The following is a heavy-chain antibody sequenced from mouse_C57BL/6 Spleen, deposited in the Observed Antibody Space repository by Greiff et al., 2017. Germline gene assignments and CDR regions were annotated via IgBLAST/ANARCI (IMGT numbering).Heavy chain of an antibody. Sequence: QVQLQQPGAELVKPGASVKVSCKASGYTFTSYWMHWVKQRPGQGLEWIGRIHPSDSATNYNQKFKGKATLTVDKSSSTAYMQLSSLTSEDSAVYYCAIDDYDPLSFDYWGQGTTLTVSS. CDR1: GYTFTSYW. CDR3: AIDDYDPLSFDY. D-gene: IGHD2-4*01. V-gene: IGHV1-74*01. J-gene: IGHJ2*01. CDR2: IHPSDSAT.